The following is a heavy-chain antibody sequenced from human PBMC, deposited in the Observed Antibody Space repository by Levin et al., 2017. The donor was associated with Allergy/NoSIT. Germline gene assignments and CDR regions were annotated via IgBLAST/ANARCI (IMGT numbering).Heavy chain of an antibody. CDR2: TSSDGSVT. J-gene: IGHJ5*02. CDR1: GFSFSTYW. D-gene: IGHD6-6*01. V-gene: IGHV3-74*03. Sequence: GGSLSLSCAASGFSFSTYWMHWVRQVPGKGLVWVSLTSSDGSVTTYADSVKGRFSISRDNAKNTLYLQMSSLTPEDTAVYYCVRDRRRLGFDPWGRGTLVTVS. CDR3: VRDRRRLGFDP.